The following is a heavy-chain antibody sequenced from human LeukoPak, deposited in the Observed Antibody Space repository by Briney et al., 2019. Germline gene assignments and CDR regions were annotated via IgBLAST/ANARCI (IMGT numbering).Heavy chain of an antibody. CDR3: ARDRPGRYCSTTSCYNASPFDP. J-gene: IGHJ5*02. Sequence: GASVEVSCKASRGTFSSYAISWVRQAPGQGLEWMGRIIPIFGTANYAQKFQGRVTITADESTSTAYMELSSLRSEDTAVYYCARDRPGRYCSTTSCYNASPFDPWGQGTLVTVSS. V-gene: IGHV1-69*13. D-gene: IGHD2-2*02. CDR2: IIPIFGTA. CDR1: RGTFSSYA.